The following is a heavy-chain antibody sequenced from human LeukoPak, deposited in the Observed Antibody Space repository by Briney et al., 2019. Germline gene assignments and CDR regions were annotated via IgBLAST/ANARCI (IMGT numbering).Heavy chain of an antibody. CDR1: GGSLSSSSYY. Sequence: SETLSLTCTVSGGSLSSSSYYWGWIRQPPGKGLEWVGSIYYSGSTYYNPSLKSRVTISVDTSKNQFSLKLSSVTAADTAVYYCARDLPSVHYYDSSGYYFDYWGQGTLVTVSS. CDR3: ARDLPSVHYYDSSGYYFDY. D-gene: IGHD3-22*01. V-gene: IGHV4-39*07. J-gene: IGHJ4*02. CDR2: IYYSGST.